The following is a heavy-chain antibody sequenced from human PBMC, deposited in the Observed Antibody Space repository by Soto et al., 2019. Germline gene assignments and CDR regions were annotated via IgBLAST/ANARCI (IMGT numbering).Heavy chain of an antibody. CDR3: VLGYCSRGSCYTGSFDY. CDR1: GGSISSSSYY. V-gene: IGHV4-39*01. D-gene: IGHD2-15*01. Sequence: QLQLQESGPGLVKPSETLSLTCTVSGGSISSSSYYWGWIRQPPGKGLEWIGSIYYSGSTYYNPSLKRRVTISVDTSTNQFSLKLSSVTAADTAVYYCVLGYCSRGSCYTGSFDYWGQGTLVTVSS. CDR2: IYYSGST. J-gene: IGHJ4*02.